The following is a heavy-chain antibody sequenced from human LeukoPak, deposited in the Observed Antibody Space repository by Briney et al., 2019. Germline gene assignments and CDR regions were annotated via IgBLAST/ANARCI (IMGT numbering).Heavy chain of an antibody. V-gene: IGHV3-30-3*01. Sequence: GGALRLSCAASGFTFSSYAMHWVRQAPGKGLEWVAVISYDGSNKYYADSVKGRFTISRDNSKNTLYLEMNSLGAEDPAVYSCARGPERTGVGTRYYYDMDVWGQGTTLTVSS. CDR3: ARGPERTGVGTRYYYDMDV. CDR2: ISYDGSNK. CDR1: GFTFSSYA. J-gene: IGHJ6*02. D-gene: IGHD2-8*01.